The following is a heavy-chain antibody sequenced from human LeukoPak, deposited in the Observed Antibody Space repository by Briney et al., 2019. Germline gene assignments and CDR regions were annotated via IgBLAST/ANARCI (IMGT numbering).Heavy chain of an antibody. Sequence: PGGSLRLSCAASGFTFSSCAMNWVRQAPGKGLEWVSSIYNGGNTYYADSVKGRFTISRDNSKNTLYLQMNSLRAEDTAVYYCARDRYSSGSNEGFDPWGQGTLVTVSS. D-gene: IGHD6-19*01. CDR1: GFTFSSCA. J-gene: IGHJ5*02. V-gene: IGHV3-53*01. CDR2: IYNGGNT. CDR3: ARDRYSSGSNEGFDP.